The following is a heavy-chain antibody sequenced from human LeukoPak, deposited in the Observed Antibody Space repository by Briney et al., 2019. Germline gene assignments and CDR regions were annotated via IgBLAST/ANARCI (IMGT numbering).Heavy chain of an antibody. CDR3: ARDVAIFGVVIQYYFDY. CDR1: GFSFGKYW. V-gene: IGHV3-7*01. Sequence: GGSLRLSCVASGFSFGKYWMSWVRQAPGKGLEWVANMKQDGSEQYYVDSVKGRFTISRDNAKNSMYLQMNSLRAEDTAVYYCARDVAIFGVVIQYYFDYWGQGTLVTVSS. J-gene: IGHJ4*02. D-gene: IGHD3-3*01. CDR2: MKQDGSEQ.